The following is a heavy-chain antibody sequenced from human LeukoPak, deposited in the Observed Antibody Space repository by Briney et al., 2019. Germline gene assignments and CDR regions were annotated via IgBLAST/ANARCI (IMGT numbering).Heavy chain of an antibody. CDR2: INPNSGGT. CDR1: GYTFIGYY. J-gene: IGHJ4*02. Sequence: ASVKVSCKASGYTFIGYYIHWVRQPPGQGLEWMGWINPNSGGTNYAQRFQGRVTMTRDTSISTAYMELSGLRSDDTAVYYCARDASPFDYWGQGTLVTVSS. CDR3: ARDASPFDY. V-gene: IGHV1-2*02.